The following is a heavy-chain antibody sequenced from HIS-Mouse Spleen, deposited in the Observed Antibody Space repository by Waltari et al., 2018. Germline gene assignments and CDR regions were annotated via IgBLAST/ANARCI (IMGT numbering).Heavy chain of an antibody. CDR1: GGSISSYY. V-gene: IGHV4-4*07. D-gene: IGHD3-3*01. CDR3: ARDFHDFWSGYYGGDKKHDAFDI. J-gene: IGHJ3*02. CDR2: IYTRGST. Sequence: QVQLQESGPGLVKPSETLSLTCTVSGGSISSYYWSWIRQPAGKGLEWIGRIYTRGSTNYNPAVKSRVTMSVDTSKNQFSLKLGSVTAADTAVYYCARDFHDFWSGYYGGDKKHDAFDIWGQGTMVTVSS.